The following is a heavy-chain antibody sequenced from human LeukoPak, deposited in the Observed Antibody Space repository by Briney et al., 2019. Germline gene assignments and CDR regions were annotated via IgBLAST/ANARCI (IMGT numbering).Heavy chain of an antibody. CDR1: GYSLSTSGVG. CDR3: AHSYYDFWSGYSSFDY. CDR2: IYWNDDK. J-gene: IGHJ4*02. Sequence: SGPTLVNPTQTLTLTCTFSGYSLSTSGVGVGWIRQPPGKALEWLALIYWNDDKRYSPSLKSRLTITKDTSKNQVVLTMTNMDPVDTATYYCAHSYYDFWSGYSSFDYWGQGTLVTASS. D-gene: IGHD3-3*01. V-gene: IGHV2-5*01.